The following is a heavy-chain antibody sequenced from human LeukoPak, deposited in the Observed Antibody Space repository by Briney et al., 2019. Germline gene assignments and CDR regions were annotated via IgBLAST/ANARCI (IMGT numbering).Heavy chain of an antibody. D-gene: IGHD6-19*01. J-gene: IGHJ4*02. V-gene: IGHV3-23*01. CDR3: ARHSGIAVAGAFDY. CDR1: GFTFSNYA. Sequence: GGSLRLSCEASGFTFSNYAMRWVRQAPGKGLEWVSGISGSGDSTYYADSVKGRFTISRDNSKNTLYLQMNSLRAEDTAVYYCARHSGIAVAGAFDYWGQGTLVTVSS. CDR2: ISGSGDST.